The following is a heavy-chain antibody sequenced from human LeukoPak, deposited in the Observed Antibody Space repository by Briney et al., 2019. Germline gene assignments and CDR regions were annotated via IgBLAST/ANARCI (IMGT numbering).Heavy chain of an antibody. Sequence: GGSLRLSCAAAGFTFSSYWMHWVRQAQGKGLVWVSRINSDGSSTSYADSVKGRFTISRDNAKNTLYLQMNSLRAEDTAVYYCGNLDTPMGYWGQGTLVTVSS. CDR3: GNLDTPMGY. CDR2: INSDGSST. CDR1: GFTFSSYW. J-gene: IGHJ4*02. V-gene: IGHV3-74*01. D-gene: IGHD5-18*01.